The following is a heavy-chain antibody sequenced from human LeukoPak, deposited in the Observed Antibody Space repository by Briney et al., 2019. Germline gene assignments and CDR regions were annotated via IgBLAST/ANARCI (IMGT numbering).Heavy chain of an antibody. D-gene: IGHD2/OR15-2a*01. CDR2: ISGSGGST. CDR3: AKGAELMYFDL. V-gene: IGHV3-23*01. CDR1: GFTFSTYA. J-gene: IGHJ2*01. Sequence: GGSLRLSCAASGFTFSTYAMSWVRQAPGKGLQWVSNISGSGGSTYYTDSVKGRFTTSRDKSKNTLYLQMNSLRVEDTAVYYCAKGAELMYFDLWGRGTLVTVSS.